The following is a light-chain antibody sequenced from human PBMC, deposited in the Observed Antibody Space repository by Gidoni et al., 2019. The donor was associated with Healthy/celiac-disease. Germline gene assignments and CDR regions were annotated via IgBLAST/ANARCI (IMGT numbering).Light chain of an antibody. CDR3: QQLNSYLWT. CDR1: QGISSY. J-gene: IGKJ1*01. Sequence: DIQFTQSPSFLSASVGDRVTITCRASQGISSYLAWYQQKPGQAPKLLIYAASTLQSGVPSRFSGSGSGTEFTLTISSLQPEDFATYYCQQLNSYLWTFGQGTKVEIK. V-gene: IGKV1-9*01. CDR2: AAS.